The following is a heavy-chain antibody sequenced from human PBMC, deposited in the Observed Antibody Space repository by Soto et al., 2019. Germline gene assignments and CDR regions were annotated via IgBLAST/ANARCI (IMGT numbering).Heavy chain of an antibody. CDR2: IRSKANSYAT. Sequence: SGGSLRLSCAASGFTFSGSAMHWVRQASGKGLEWVGRIRSKANSYATAYAASVKGRFTISRDDSKNTAYLQMNSLKTEDTAVYYCTLHCSSTSCYSNVHYYYYYMDVWGKGTTVTVSS. CDR3: TLHCSSTSCYSNVHYYYYYMDV. V-gene: IGHV3-73*01. D-gene: IGHD2-2*01. CDR1: GFTFSGSA. J-gene: IGHJ6*03.